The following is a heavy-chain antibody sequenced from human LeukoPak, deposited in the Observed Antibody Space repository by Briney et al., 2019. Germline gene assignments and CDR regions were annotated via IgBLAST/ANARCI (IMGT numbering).Heavy chain of an antibody. J-gene: IGHJ4*02. CDR2: IYTSGST. Sequence: SETLSLTCTVSGGSISSYYWSWIRQPAGKVLEWIGRIYTSGSTNYNPSLKSRVTMSVDTSKNQFSLKLSSVTAADTAVYYCARQRTHYDFWTADFDYWGQGTLVTVSS. D-gene: IGHD3/OR15-3a*01. CDR3: ARQRTHYDFWTADFDY. CDR1: GGSISSYY. V-gene: IGHV4-4*07.